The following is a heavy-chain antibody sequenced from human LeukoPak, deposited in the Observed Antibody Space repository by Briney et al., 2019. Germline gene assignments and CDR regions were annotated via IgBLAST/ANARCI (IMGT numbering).Heavy chain of an antibody. CDR2: ISSSGSTI. D-gene: IGHD4-23*01. J-gene: IGHJ4*02. V-gene: IGHV3-11*04. Sequence: PGGSLRLSCAASGFTFSDYYMSWIRQAPGKGLEWVSYISSSGSTIYYAGSGKGRFTISRDNAKNSLYLQMNSLRAEDTAVYYCARVKIDYGGNSVPDYWGQGTLVTVSS. CDR3: ARVKIDYGGNSVPDY. CDR1: GFTFSDYY.